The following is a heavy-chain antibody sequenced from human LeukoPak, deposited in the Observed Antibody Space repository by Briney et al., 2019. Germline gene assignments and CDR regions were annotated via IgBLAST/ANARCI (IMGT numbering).Heavy chain of an antibody. D-gene: IGHD2-2*02. V-gene: IGHV1-2*06. J-gene: IGHJ5*02. CDR1: GYTFTGYY. CDR2: INPNSGGT. CDR3: ARVDCSSTSCYRDNWFDP. Sequence: ASVKVSCKASGYTFTGYYMHWVRQAPGQGLEWMGRINPNSGGTNYAQKSQGRVTMTRDTSISTAYMELSRLRSEDTAVYYCARVDCSSTSCYRDNWFDPWGQGTLVTVSS.